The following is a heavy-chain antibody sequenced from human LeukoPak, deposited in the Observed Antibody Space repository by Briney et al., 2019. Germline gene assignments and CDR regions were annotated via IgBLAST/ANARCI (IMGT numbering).Heavy chain of an antibody. J-gene: IGHJ5*02. Sequence: PSETLSLTCTVSGYSISSGYYWGWIRQPPGKGLEWIGSIYHSGSTYYNPSLKSRVTISVDTSKNQFSLKLSSVTAADTAVYYCARDIVVVVAATSWFDPWGQGTLVTVSS. CDR3: ARDIVVVVAATSWFDP. V-gene: IGHV4-38-2*02. D-gene: IGHD2-15*01. CDR1: GYSISSGYY. CDR2: IYHSGST.